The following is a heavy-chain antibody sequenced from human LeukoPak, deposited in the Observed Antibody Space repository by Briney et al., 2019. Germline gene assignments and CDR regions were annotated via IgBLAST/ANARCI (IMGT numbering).Heavy chain of an antibody. Sequence: SETLSLTCTVSGGSISSSSYYWGWIRQAPGKGLEWIGSFEYGGSTYYNPSLKSRVTISVDTSKNQFSLKLSSVTAADTAVYYCARHALYSSSWYFFDHWGQGTLVTVSS. V-gene: IGHV4-39*07. CDR3: ARHALYSSSWYFFDH. CDR2: FEYGGST. D-gene: IGHD6-13*01. CDR1: GGSISSSSYY. J-gene: IGHJ4*02.